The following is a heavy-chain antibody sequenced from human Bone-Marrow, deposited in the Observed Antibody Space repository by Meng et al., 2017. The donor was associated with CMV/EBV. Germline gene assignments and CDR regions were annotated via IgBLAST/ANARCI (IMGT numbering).Heavy chain of an antibody. D-gene: IGHD2-2*01. J-gene: IGHJ6*02. V-gene: IGHV3-13*01. CDR2: IGTAGDT. CDR3: AKREPEVPAAMSMDV. CDR1: GFTFSSYD. Sequence: GGSLRLSCAASGFTFSSYDMHWVRQATGKGLEWVSAIGTAGDTYYPGSVKGRFTISRENAKNSLYLQMNSLRAEDTAVYYCAKREPEVPAAMSMDVWGQGTTVTVSS.